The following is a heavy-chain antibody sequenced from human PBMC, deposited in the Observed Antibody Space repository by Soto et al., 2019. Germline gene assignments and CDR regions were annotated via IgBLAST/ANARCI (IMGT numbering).Heavy chain of an antibody. J-gene: IGHJ3*02. CDR3: ARGAYDYGDYVDAFDI. D-gene: IGHD4-17*01. CDR2: IKQDGSEK. Sequence: EVQLVESGGGLVQPGGSLRLSCVVSGFTFSNYWMSWVRQAPGKGLEWVADIKQDGSEKYYVDSVKGRFTISRDNAKNSLYLQMNSLRGEDTAMYYCARGAYDYGDYVDAFDIWGQGTMVTVSS. CDR1: GFTFSNYW. V-gene: IGHV3-7*01.